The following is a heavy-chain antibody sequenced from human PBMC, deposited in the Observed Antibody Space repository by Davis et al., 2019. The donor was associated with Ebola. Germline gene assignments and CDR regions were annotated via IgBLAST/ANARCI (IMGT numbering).Heavy chain of an antibody. V-gene: IGHV1-3*01. CDR1: GFTFTRYG. CDR2: INAGNGNT. Sequence: AASVKVSSKASGFTFTRYGIHWVRQAPGQRLEWMGWINAGNGNTRATQKFQARVTISRDTSASTAYMELNSLSSGDTAVYYCARGPGIWGQGTLVTVSS. D-gene: IGHD1-26*01. CDR3: ARGPGI. J-gene: IGHJ4*02.